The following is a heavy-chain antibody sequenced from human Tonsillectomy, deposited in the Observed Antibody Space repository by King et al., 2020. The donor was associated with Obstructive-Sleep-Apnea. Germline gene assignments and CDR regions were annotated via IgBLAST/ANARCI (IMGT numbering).Heavy chain of an antibody. CDR3: ATGQGGWLQYGFDWWFDP. Sequence: QLQESGPGLVKPSETLSLTCTVSGGSISTFYWGWIRQPPGKGLEWIGHISYSGSTHYNPSLKSRVTILLDMSKNQFSLKLRSVTAADTAVYYCATGQGGWLQYGFDWWFDPWGQGTLVTVSS. CDR2: ISYSGST. V-gene: IGHV4-59*01. D-gene: IGHD5-24*01. CDR1: GGSISTFY. J-gene: IGHJ5*02.